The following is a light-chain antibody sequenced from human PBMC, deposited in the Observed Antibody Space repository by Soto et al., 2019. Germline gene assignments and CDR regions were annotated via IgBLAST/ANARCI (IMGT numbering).Light chain of an antibody. CDR1: SSNIGNNY. CDR2: DNN. J-gene: IGLJ3*02. Sequence: QSVLTQPPSVYAAPGQKVTISCSGGSSNIGNNYVSWYQQVAGTAPKLLIFDNNKRPSGIPDRFSGSKSGTSATLGIAGLQTGDAADYYCATWDSSLSAWLFGGGTKLTVL. CDR3: ATWDSSLSAWL. V-gene: IGLV1-51*01.